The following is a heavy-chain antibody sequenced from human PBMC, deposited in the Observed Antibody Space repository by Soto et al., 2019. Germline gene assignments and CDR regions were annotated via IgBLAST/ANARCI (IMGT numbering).Heavy chain of an antibody. J-gene: IGHJ4*02. CDR2: MSYDGSNE. D-gene: IGHD1-26*01. CDR3: AKDGSHNFDY. Sequence: QVQLVASGGGVVQPGRSLRLSCAASGFTFSHYAMHWVRQAPGKGLEWVALMSYDGSNEYYADSVKGRFTISRDNSKNTLYRQMNSLRAEDTAVYYCAKDGSHNFDYGGQGTLVTVSS. CDR1: GFTFSHYA. V-gene: IGHV3-30*18.